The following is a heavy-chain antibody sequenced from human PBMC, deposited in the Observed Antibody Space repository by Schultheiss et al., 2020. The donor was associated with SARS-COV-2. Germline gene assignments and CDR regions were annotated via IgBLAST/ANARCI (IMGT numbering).Heavy chain of an antibody. CDR1: GYTFINYG. V-gene: IGHV1-18*01. CDR3: ARSGLAAAGNNYYYGMDV. D-gene: IGHD6-13*01. CDR2: ISAYNGNT. J-gene: IGHJ6*02. Sequence: ASVKVSCKTSGYTFINYGISWVRQAPGQGLEWMGWISAYNGNTNYAQKLQGRVTMTTDTSTSTAYMELRSLRSDDTAVYYCARSGLAAAGNNYYYGMDVWGQGTTVTVSS.